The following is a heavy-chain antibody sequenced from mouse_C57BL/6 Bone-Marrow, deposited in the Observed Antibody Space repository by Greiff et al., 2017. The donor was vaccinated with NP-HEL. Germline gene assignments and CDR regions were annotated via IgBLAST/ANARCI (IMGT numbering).Heavy chain of an antibody. J-gene: IGHJ1*03. D-gene: IGHD1-1*01. CDR3: TRITTVVEPCWYFDV. V-gene: IGHV14-4*01. Sequence: VQLQQSGAELVRPGASVKLSCTASGFNIKDDYMHWVKQRPEQGLEWIGWIDPENGDTEYASKFQGKATITADTSSNTAYLQLSSLTSEDTAVYYCTRITTVVEPCWYFDVWGTGTTVTVSS. CDR2: IDPENGDT. CDR1: GFNIKDDY.